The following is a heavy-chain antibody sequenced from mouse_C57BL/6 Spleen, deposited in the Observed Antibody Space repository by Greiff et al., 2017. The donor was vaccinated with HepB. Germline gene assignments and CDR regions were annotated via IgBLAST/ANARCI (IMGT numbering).Heavy chain of an antibody. Sequence: VQLQQSGAELVKPGASVKLSCKASGYTFTSYWMHWVKQRPGQGLEWIGMIHPNSGSTNYNEKFKSKATLTVDKSSSTAYMQLSSLTSEDSAVYYCARSGGLPSMDYWGQGTSVTVSS. V-gene: IGHV1-64*01. CDR3: ARSGGLPSMDY. D-gene: IGHD2-4*01. CDR2: IHPNSGST. CDR1: GYTFTSYW. J-gene: IGHJ4*01.